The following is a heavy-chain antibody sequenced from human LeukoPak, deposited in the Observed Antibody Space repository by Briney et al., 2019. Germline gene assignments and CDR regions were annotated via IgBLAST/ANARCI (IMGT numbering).Heavy chain of an antibody. D-gene: IGHD6-19*01. V-gene: IGHV3-64*01. Sequence: PGGSLRLSCAASGFTLSSYAMHWVRQAPGKGLEYVSAISSNGGSTYYANSVKGRFTISRDNSKNTLYLQMGSLRAEDMAVYYCARAATTSSGWYDYFDYWGQGTLVTVSS. J-gene: IGHJ4*02. CDR1: GFTLSSYA. CDR2: ISSNGGST. CDR3: ARAATTSSGWYDYFDY.